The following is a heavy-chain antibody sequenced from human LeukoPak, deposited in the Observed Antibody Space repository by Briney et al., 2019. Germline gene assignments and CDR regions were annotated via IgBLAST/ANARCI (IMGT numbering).Heavy chain of an antibody. CDR3: ARDLRRVGATLKAPPRGQAF. V-gene: IGHV4-38-2*02. J-gene: IGHJ4*02. CDR1: GYSISSGYY. Sequence: PSETLSLTCTVSGYSISSGYYWGWIRQPPGKGLEWIGSIYHSGSTYYNPSLKSRVTISLDTSKNQFSLTLSSVTAADTAIYFCARDLRRVGATLKAPPRGQAFWGQGTLLTVAS. CDR2: IYHSGST. D-gene: IGHD1-26*01.